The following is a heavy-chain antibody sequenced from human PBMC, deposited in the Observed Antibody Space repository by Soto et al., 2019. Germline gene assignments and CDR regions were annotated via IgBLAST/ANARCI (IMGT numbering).Heavy chain of an antibody. D-gene: IGHD2-8*01. J-gene: IGHJ4*02. CDR3: AREGFGRYCTNGVCSGFGY. CDR2: INAGNGNT. V-gene: IGHV1-3*01. CDR1: GYTFTSYA. Sequence: ASVKVSCKASGYTFTSYAMHWVRQAPGQRLEWMGWINAGNGNTKYSQKFQGRVTITRDTSASTAYMELSSLRSEDTAVYYCAREGFGRYCTNGVCSGFGYWGQGTLVTSPQ.